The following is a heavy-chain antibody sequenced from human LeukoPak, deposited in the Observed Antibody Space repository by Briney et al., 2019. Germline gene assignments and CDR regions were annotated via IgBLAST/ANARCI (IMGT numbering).Heavy chain of an antibody. CDR1: GFTFSSYW. V-gene: IGHV3-30*03. Sequence: PGGSLRLSCAASGFTFSSYWMHWVRQAPGKGLEWVAVISYDGSNKYYADSVKGRFTISRDNSKNTLYLQMNSLRAEDTAVYYCASIAVADPFDYWGQGALVTVSS. J-gene: IGHJ4*02. CDR3: ASIAVADPFDY. CDR2: ISYDGSNK. D-gene: IGHD6-19*01.